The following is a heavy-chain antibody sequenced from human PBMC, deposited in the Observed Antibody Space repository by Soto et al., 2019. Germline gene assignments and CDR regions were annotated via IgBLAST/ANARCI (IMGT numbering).Heavy chain of an antibody. V-gene: IGHV3-33*01. CDR3: ARRRSTVTTALFYHAMDV. D-gene: IGHD4-17*01. J-gene: IGHJ6*02. CDR1: GFSFSDYG. Sequence: QVQLVESGGGVVQPGTSLRLSCAASGFSFSDYGMHWVRQAPGKGLEWVAVIWFDGSNKYYAESVKGRFTISRDNSKNTVDLQMDRLRADDTAVYYCARRRSTVTTALFYHAMDVWGQGTTVTVSS. CDR2: IWFDGSNK.